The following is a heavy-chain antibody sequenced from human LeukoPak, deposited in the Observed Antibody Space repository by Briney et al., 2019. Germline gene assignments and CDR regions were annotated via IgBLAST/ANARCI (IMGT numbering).Heavy chain of an antibody. CDR1: GFTFSTYA. J-gene: IGHJ4*02. CDR2: TSSDGTVK. Sequence: PGRSLRLSCAASGFTFSTYAMHWVRQAPGKGLEWVAVTSSDGTVKYYPDSVKGRFTISRDNSKNTLYLQMNSLRAEDTAVYYCAKDRTAGYDGLVDYWGQGTLVTVSS. D-gene: IGHD5-12*01. CDR3: AKDRTAGYDGLVDY. V-gene: IGHV3-30-3*01.